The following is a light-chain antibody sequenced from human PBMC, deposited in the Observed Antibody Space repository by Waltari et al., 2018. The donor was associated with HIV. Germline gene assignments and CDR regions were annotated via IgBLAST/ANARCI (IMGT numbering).Light chain of an antibody. CDR1: QSINSH. J-gene: IGKJ4*01. CDR2: AAS. V-gene: IGKV1-39*01. CDR3: QQSYSTLALT. Sequence: DIQMTQSPSSLSASVGDRVTITCRASQSINSHLNWYQQKAGKAPKLLIYAASSLQSGVPSRFSGSGSGTDFTLTISSLQPEDFATYYCQQSYSTLALTFGGGTKVEIK.